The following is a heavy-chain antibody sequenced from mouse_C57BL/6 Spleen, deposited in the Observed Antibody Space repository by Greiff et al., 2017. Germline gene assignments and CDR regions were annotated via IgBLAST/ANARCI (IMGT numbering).Heavy chain of an antibody. V-gene: IGHV3-6*01. CDR3: ARGLYAMDY. Sequence: EVQVVESGPGLVKPSQSLSLTCSVTGYSITSGYYWNWIRQFPGNKLEWMGYISYDGSNNYNPSLKNRISITRDTSKNQFFLKLNSVTTEDTATYYCARGLYAMDYWGQGTSVTVSS. J-gene: IGHJ4*01. CDR1: GYSITSGYY. CDR2: ISYDGSN.